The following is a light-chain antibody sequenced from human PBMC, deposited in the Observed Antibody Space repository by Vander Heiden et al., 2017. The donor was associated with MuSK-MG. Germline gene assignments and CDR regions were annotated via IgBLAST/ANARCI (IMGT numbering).Light chain of an antibody. J-gene: IGLJ2*01. CDR2: QDS. Sequence: SYELTQPPSVSVSPGQTASITCSGDKLGDKYACWYQQKPGQYPVLVIYQDSKRPSGIPGRFSGSNSGNTATLTISGTQAMDEADYYCQAWDSSNVVFGGGTKLTVL. CDR1: KLGDKY. CDR3: QAWDSSNVV. V-gene: IGLV3-1*01.